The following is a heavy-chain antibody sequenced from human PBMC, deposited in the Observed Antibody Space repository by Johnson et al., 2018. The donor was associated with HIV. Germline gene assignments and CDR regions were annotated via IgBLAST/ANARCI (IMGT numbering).Heavy chain of an antibody. CDR2: IRYDGSNK. CDR3: ARDLWAYSTRDDAFDI. V-gene: IGHV3-33*08. D-gene: IGHD6-13*01. Sequence: QVQLVESGGGVVQPGRSLRLSCAASGFRFSHYALHWVRQTPGKGLEWVAFIRYDGSNKYYVDSVKGRFTISRDNAKNSLYLQMNSLRAEDTAVYYCARDLWAYSTRDDAFDIWGQGTMVTVSS. CDR1: GFRFSHYA. J-gene: IGHJ3*02.